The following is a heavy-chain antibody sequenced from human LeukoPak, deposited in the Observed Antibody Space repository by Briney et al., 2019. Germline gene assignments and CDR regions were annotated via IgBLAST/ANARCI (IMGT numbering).Heavy chain of an antibody. D-gene: IGHD3-22*01. J-gene: IGHJ3*02. CDR2: ISWNSGSI. V-gene: IGHV3-9*01. CDR3: AYLEDYYDSRSQGNAFDI. Sequence: AGGSLRLSCAASGFTFDDYAMHWVRQAPGKGLEWVSGISWNSGSIGYADSVKGRFTISRDNAKNSLYLQMNSLRAEDTALYYCAYLEDYYDSRSQGNAFDIWGQGTMVTVSS. CDR1: GFTFDDYA.